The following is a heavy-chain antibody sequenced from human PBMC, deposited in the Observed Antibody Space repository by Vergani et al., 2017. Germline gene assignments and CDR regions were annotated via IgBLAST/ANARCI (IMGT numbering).Heavy chain of an antibody. J-gene: IGHJ4*02. Sequence: QVQLQQWGAGLLKPSETLSLTCAVYGGSFSGYYWSWIRQPPGKGLEWIGEINHSGSTNYNPSLKSRVTISVDTSKNQFSLKLSSVTAADTAVYYCSMGSKDDAAVDYWGQGTLVTVSS. D-gene: IGHD3-10*01. CDR1: GGSFSGYY. CDR2: INHSGST. V-gene: IGHV4-34*03. CDR3: SMGSKDDAAVDY.